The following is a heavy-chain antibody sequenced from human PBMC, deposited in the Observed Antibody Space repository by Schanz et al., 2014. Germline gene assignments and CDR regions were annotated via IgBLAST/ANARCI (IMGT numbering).Heavy chain of an antibody. CDR2: MIGSGSSV. V-gene: IGHV3-23*04. J-gene: IGHJ4*02. Sequence: EVQLVESGGVVVQPGGSLRLSCAGSGFTFDDYTMHWVRQPPGKGLEWVSRMIGSGSSVFYADSVKGRFTISRDNSKNTLCHQMNSLRAEDTAVYYCVRELGGDQTDYWGQGTLVIVSS. CDR3: VRELGGDQTDY. D-gene: IGHD4-17*01. CDR1: GFTFDDYT.